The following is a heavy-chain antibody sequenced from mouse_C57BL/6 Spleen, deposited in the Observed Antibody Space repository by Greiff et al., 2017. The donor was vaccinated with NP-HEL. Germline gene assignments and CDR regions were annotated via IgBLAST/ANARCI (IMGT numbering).Heavy chain of an antibody. J-gene: IGHJ1*03. V-gene: IGHV1-61*01. CDR3: ARSITTVVENWYFDV. CDR1: GYTFTSYW. Sequence: QVQLQQPGAELVRPGSSVKLSCKASGYTFTSYWMDWVKQRPGQGLEWIGNIYPSDSETHYNQKFKDKATLTVDKSSSTAYMQLSSLTSEDSAVYYCARSITTVVENWYFDVWGTGTTVTVSS. CDR2: IYPSDSET. D-gene: IGHD1-1*01.